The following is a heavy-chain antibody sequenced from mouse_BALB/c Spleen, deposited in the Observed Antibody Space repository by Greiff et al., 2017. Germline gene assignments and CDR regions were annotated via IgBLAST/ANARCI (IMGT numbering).Heavy chain of an antibody. Sequence: EVQRVESGGGLVKPGGSLKLSCAASGFTFSSYTMSWVRQTPEKRLEWVATISSGGSYTYYPDSVKGRFTISRDNAKNTLYLQMSSLKSDDTAMYYCTRDLGDGYYDYWGQGTLVTVSA. D-gene: IGHD2-3*01. J-gene: IGHJ3*01. CDR3: TRDLGDGYYDY. CDR2: ISSGGSYT. V-gene: IGHV5-6-4*01. CDR1: GFTFSSYT.